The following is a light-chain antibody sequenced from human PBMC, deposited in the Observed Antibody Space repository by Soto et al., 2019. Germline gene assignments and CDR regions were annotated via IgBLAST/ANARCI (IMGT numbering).Light chain of an antibody. Sequence: DIVMTQSPLSLPVTPGEPASISCRSSQILLHSNGYNYLDWYLQKPGQSPQLLIYLGSNRASGVPDRFSGSGSGTDFTLKISRVEAEDVGVYYCMQALQTRSFGGGTKVEIK. CDR2: LGS. V-gene: IGKV2-28*01. CDR3: MQALQTRS. CDR1: QILLHSNGYNY. J-gene: IGKJ4*01.